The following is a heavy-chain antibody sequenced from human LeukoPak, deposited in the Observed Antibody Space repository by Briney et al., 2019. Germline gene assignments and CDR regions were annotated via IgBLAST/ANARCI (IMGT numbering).Heavy chain of an antibody. V-gene: IGHV4-31*03. J-gene: IGHJ6*02. CDR3: AREGRGPRYYYGMDV. CDR2: IYYSGST. CDR1: GGSISSGGYY. Sequence: SQTLSLTCTVSGGSISSGGYYWSWIRQHPGKGLEWIGYIYYSGSTYYNPSLKSRVTISVDTSKNQFSLKLGSATAADTAVYYCAREGRGPRYYYGMDVWGQGTTVAVSS. D-gene: IGHD3-10*01.